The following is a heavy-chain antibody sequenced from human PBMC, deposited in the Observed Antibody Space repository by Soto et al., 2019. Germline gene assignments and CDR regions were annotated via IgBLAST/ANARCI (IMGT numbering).Heavy chain of an antibody. CDR2: MNPDSGGT. D-gene: IGHD7-27*01. Sequence: GASLKVSCEASGYTFINYDMNWVRQATGQGPEWMGWMNPDSGGTGYVPNFQGRVSMTRSTSISRAYMELSYLRSEDTAVYYCARSLGGTGVHFDFWCQGTQVTVSS. CDR3: ARSLGGTGVHFDF. J-gene: IGHJ4*02. V-gene: IGHV1-8*01. CDR1: GYTFINYD.